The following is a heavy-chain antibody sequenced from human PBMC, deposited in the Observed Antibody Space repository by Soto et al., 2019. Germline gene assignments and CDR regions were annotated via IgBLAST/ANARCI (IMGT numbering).Heavy chain of an antibody. D-gene: IGHD6-6*01. J-gene: IGHJ5*02. Sequence: PGGSLRLSCAASGFTFSSYAMSWVRQAPGKGLEWVSAISGSGGSTYYADSVKGRFTISRDNSKNTLYPQMNSLRAEDTAVYYCAKPFEYSSPLNWFDPWGQGTLVTVSS. CDR3: AKPFEYSSPLNWFDP. CDR2: ISGSGGST. CDR1: GFTFSSYA. V-gene: IGHV3-23*01.